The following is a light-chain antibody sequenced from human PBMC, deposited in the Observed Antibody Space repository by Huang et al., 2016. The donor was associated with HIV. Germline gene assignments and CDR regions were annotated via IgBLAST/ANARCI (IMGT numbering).Light chain of an antibody. V-gene: IGKV1-39*01. CDR3: QQTYTTPYT. CDR1: QSISSH. Sequence: DIQMTQSPSSLSASVGDRVTITCRASQSISSHLNWYQQKPGTAPRVLIYAASNLQGGVPSRFSGSASGTDFTLTINSLQPEDFATYYCQQTYTTPYTFGQGTKLEIK. J-gene: IGKJ2*01. CDR2: AAS.